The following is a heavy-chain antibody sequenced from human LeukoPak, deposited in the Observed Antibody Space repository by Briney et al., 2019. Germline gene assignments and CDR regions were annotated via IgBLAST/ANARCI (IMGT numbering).Heavy chain of an antibody. CDR3: ATRQFCSGGTCYGLSF. CDR2: ISKNGDTT. D-gene: IGHD2-15*01. J-gene: IGHJ3*01. Sequence: GGSLRLSCAASGFTFSSYGIYWVRQAPGKGLEWVSVISKNGDTTYYADSVKGRFTISRDNSKNTLYLQMNSLRAEDTALYFCATRQFCSGGTCYGLSFWGQGTMVTISS. CDR1: GFTFSSYG. V-gene: IGHV3-23*01.